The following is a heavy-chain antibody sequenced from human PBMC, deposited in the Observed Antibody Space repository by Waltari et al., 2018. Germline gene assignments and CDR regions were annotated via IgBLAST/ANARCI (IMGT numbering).Heavy chain of an antibody. D-gene: IGHD6-13*01. V-gene: IGHV4-59*01. J-gene: IGHJ4*02. CDR1: GGSISIYY. Sequence: QVQLQESGPGLVKPSETLSLTCTVSGGSISIYYWSWIRQPPGKGLAWIVYIYYSGRTTYNPSRKSRVTISVDTSKNQFSLKLSSVTAADTAVYYCARDHVEGSSSWVFDYWGQGTLVTVS. CDR3: ARDHVEGSSSWVFDY. CDR2: IYYSGRT.